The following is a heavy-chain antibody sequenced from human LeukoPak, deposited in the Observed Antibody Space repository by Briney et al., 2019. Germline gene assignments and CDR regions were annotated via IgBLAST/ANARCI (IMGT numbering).Heavy chain of an antibody. D-gene: IGHD3-3*01. V-gene: IGHV4-59*12. Sequence: SETLSLTCTVSGGSMYSYYWRWIRQPPGKGLEWIGNIYHSGNSNFIPSYNPSLKSRVTISVDTSKNQFSLKLSSVTAADTAVYYCARGRIYDFWSGYPAPGYFDLWGRGTLVTVSS. CDR1: GGSMYSYY. J-gene: IGHJ2*01. CDR2: IYHSGNS. CDR3: ARGRIYDFWSGYPAPGYFDL.